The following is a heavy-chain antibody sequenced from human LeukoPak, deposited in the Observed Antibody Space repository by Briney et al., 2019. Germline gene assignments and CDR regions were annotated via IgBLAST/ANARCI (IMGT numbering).Heavy chain of an antibody. D-gene: IGHD4-17*01. CDR3: ARAYTNGDYLDY. CDR1: GFTFSRYS. V-gene: IGHV3-21*01. J-gene: IGHJ4*02. Sequence: GGSLRLSCAASGFTFSRYSVNWVRQAPGKGLEWVSCISDSSRHKYYADSVKGRFTISRDNAKSSASLQMNSLRVDDTAVYYCARAYTNGDYLDYWGQGTLVTVSS. CDR2: ISDSSRHK.